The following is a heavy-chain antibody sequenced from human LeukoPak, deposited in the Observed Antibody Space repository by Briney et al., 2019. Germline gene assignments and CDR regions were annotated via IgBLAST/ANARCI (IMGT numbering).Heavy chain of an antibody. Sequence: GESLRLSCAAAGFPFSRYWMSWVRQATGKGLECVAKIKEDGSEAHYVDSVKGRFTISRDNAKESLYLQMNSLRAEDTAVYYCARDYTGGWNDYWGQGIRVTVSS. V-gene: IGHV3-7*01. CDR2: IKEDGSEA. D-gene: IGHD7-27*01. CDR1: GFPFSRYW. CDR3: ARDYTGGWNDY. J-gene: IGHJ4*02.